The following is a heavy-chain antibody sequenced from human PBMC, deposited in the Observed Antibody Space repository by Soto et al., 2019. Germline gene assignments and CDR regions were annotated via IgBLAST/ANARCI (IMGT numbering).Heavy chain of an antibody. D-gene: IGHD3-16*01. CDR3: ANWGGRHTTNFFAGPFDF. Sequence: QVQLVESGGGVVQPGRSLRLSCAASGLTFSNYGMHWVRQPPGKGLEWVAVIWYDGSNKYYADSVKGRFTISRDNSKNTLYLQMTSLRAEDTAVYSCANWGGRHTTNFFAGPFDFWGQGTLVTVSS. J-gene: IGHJ4*02. V-gene: IGHV3-33*08. CDR2: IWYDGSNK. CDR1: GLTFSNYG.